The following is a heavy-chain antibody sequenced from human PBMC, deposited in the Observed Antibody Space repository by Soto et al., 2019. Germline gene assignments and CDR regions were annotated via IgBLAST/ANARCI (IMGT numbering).Heavy chain of an antibody. D-gene: IGHD3-10*01. V-gene: IGHV4-59*01. J-gene: IGHJ6*02. Sequence: PSETLSLTCTVSGGSISSYYWSCLRQPPGKGLEWIGYIYYSGSTNYNPSLKSRVTISVDTSKNQFSLKLSSVTAADTAVYYCARGLTMVRGNTMDVWGQGTTVTVSS. CDR2: IYYSGST. CDR1: GGSISSYY. CDR3: ARGLTMVRGNTMDV.